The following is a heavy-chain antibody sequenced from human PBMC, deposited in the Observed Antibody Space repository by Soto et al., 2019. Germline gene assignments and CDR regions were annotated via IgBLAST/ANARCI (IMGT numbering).Heavy chain of an antibody. CDR3: ATSYGSGSAHFDY. CDR2: IIPILRMA. V-gene: IGHV1-69*02. Sequence: QVQLVQSGAEVKMPGSSVKVSCTASGGTFTSYTSSWVRQVPGQGLEWMGRIIPILRMADFAQKFQGRVTINADESTSTVYMNLSSLRSEDTAVYYCATSYGSGSAHFDYWGQGTLVTVS. D-gene: IGHD3-10*01. J-gene: IGHJ4*02. CDR1: GGTFTSYT.